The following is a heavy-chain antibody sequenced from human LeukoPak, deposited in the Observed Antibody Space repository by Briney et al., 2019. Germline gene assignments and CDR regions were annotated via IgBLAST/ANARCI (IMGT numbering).Heavy chain of an antibody. CDR3: ASRSHKTIVGADTREVGDY. CDR2: IIPMMGIA. V-gene: IGHV1-69*04. J-gene: IGHJ4*02. CDR1: GGTFSSYA. D-gene: IGHD6-19*01. Sequence: SVKVSCKASGGTFSSYAISWVRQAPGQGLEWMGRIIPMMGIANYAQKFQGRVTITADTSTDTAYMDLISLRSEDTAVYYCASRSHKTIVGADTREVGDYWGQGTLVTVSS.